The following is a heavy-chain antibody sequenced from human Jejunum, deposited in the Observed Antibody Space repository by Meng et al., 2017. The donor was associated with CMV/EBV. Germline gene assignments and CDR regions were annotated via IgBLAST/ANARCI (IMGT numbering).Heavy chain of an antibody. CDR1: EYTFTDYY. CDR3: AKDAGSFLDYYFDF. V-gene: IGHV1-2*02. CDR2: LNPYTGDT. J-gene: IGHJ4*02. D-gene: IGHD3-10*01. Sequence: EYTFTDYYVPWVRQAPGQGLEWLGSLNPYTGDTNYAQTFQGRVSMTRDTPTNTAYMELTRLRSDDTALYYCAKDAGSFLDYYFDFWGQGTLVTVSS.